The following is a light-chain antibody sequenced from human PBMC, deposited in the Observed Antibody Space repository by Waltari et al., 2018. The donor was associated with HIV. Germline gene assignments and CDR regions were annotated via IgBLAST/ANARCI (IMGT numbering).Light chain of an antibody. V-gene: IGLV3-21*04. CDR1: NIGSKR. J-gene: IGLJ2*01. Sequence: SYVLTQSPSVPVAPGKTARLTCGGNNIGSKRGHWYQQKPGQAPVLVIYYDSDRPTGSPGRFSGSNSGNTATLTISRVEAGDEADYYCQVWDSSSGVVFGGGTRLTVL. CDR2: YDS. CDR3: QVWDSSSGVV.